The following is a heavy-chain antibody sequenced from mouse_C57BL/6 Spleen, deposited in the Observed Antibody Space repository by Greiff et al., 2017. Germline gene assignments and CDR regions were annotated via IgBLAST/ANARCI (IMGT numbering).Heavy chain of an antibody. CDR3: ARFNGLYDYDDYFDY. D-gene: IGHD2-4*01. Sequence: QVQLQQPGAELVKPGASVKMSCKASGYTFTSYWITWVKQRPGQGLEWIGDIYPGSGSTNYNEKFKSKATLTVDTSSSTAYMQLSSLTSEDSAVYYCARFNGLYDYDDYFDYWGQGTTLTVSS. CDR2: IYPGSGST. J-gene: IGHJ2*01. V-gene: IGHV1-55*01. CDR1: GYTFTSYW.